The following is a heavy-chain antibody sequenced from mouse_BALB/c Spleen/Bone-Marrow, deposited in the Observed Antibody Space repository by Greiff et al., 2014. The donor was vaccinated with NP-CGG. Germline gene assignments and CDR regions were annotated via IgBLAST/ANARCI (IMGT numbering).Heavy chain of an antibody. D-gene: IGHD6-2*01. CDR3: ARSLSRYAMDY. J-gene: IGHJ4*01. Sequence: QVQLQQSGPELVKPGASVRISCKASGYTFTSYYIHWAKQRPGQGLEWIGWIYPGNVNTKYNEKFKGKATLTADKSSSTAYMQLSSLTSEDSAVYFCARSLSRYAMDYWGQGTSVTVSS. CDR2: IYPGNVNT. CDR1: GYTFTSYY. V-gene: IGHV1S56*01.